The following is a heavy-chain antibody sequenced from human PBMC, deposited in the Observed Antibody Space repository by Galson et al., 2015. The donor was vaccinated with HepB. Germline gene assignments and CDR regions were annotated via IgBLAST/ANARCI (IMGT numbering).Heavy chain of an antibody. CDR2: ILYDGSNK. CDR3: AKAGEKYGSGSHFHY. CDR1: GFTFSTYG. J-gene: IGHJ4*02. V-gene: IGHV3-30*18. Sequence: SLRLSCAASGFTFSTYGMHWVRQAPGKGLEWVAMILYDGSNKDYADSVKGRFTISRDNPKNTLYLQMNSLRPDDTAVYYCAKAGEKYGSGSHFHYWGQGTRVTVSS. D-gene: IGHD3-10*01.